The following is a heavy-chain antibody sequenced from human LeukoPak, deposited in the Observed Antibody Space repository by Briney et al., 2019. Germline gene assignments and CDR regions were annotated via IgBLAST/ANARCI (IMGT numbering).Heavy chain of an antibody. CDR2: ISCSGGST. V-gene: IGHV3-23*01. J-gene: IGHJ1*01. CDR3: AKDPPADGDCLSAEYFQH. D-gene: IGHD2-21*02. CDR1: GFTFSSYA. Sequence: GGALSLSCAASGFTFSSYAMSWVRQAPGKGLAWVSAISCSGGSTYYADSVKGRFTISRDNSKTTLYLKMNSLRAEDTAVYYCAKDPPADGDCLSAEYFQHWGQGTLVTVSS.